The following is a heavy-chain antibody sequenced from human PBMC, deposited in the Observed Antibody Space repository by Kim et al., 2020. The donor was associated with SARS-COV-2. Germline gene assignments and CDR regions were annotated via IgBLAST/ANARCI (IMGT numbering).Heavy chain of an antibody. J-gene: IGHJ4*02. D-gene: IGHD6-13*01. CDR3: AKRADYGSSWFSCGY. V-gene: IGHV3-23*01. CDR1: GFTFSNYA. CDR2: IRSNGGST. Sequence: GGSLRLSCAASGFTFSNYAMNWVRQAPGKGLEWVSTIRSNGGSTYYADSVKGRFTISRDNSKNTVYLQMNSLRAEDTTVFYCAKRADYGSSWFSCGYWGQGTLVTVSS.